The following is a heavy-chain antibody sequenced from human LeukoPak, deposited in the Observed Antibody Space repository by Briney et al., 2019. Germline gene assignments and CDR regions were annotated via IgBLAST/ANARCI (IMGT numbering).Heavy chain of an antibody. CDR2: INSDGSSA. J-gene: IGHJ4*02. V-gene: IGHV3-74*01. Sequence: GGSLRLSCAASGFTFTTYWIHWVRQAPGKGLVWVSHINSDGSSATYADSVKGRLTISKDNAKNTVYLQMNSLRAEDTAVYYCARGGVGCFDYWGQGALVTVSS. CDR3: ARGGVGCFDY. CDR1: GFTFTTYW. D-gene: IGHD6-19*01.